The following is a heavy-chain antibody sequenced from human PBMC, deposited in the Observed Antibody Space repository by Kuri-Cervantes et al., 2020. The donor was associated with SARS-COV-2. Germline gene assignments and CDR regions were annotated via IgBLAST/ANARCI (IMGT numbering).Heavy chain of an antibody. CDR2: ISAYNGNT. Sequence: ASVKVSCKASGYTFTSYGICWVRQAPGQGLEWMGWISAYNGNTNYAQKLQGRVTITADESTSTAYMELSSLRSEDTAVYYCARESPPCSSTSCYEWLRFRLYYYYGMDVWGQGTTVTVSS. CDR1: GYTFTSYG. CDR3: ARESPPCSSTSCYEWLRFRLYYYYGMDV. D-gene: IGHD2-2*01. J-gene: IGHJ6*02. V-gene: IGHV1-18*01.